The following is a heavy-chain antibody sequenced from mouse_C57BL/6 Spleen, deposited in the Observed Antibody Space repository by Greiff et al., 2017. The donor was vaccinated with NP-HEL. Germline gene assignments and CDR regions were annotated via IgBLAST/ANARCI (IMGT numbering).Heavy chain of an antibody. CDR3: AIDGYYDFDY. CDR2: IHPNSGST. Sequence: QVQLKQSGAELVKPGASVKLSCKASGYTFTSYWMHWVKQRPGQGLEWIGMIHPNSGSTNYNEKFKSKATLTVDKSSSTAYMQLSSLTSEDSAVYYCAIDGYYDFDYWGQGTTLTVSS. J-gene: IGHJ2*01. CDR1: GYTFTSYW. V-gene: IGHV1-64*01. D-gene: IGHD2-3*01.